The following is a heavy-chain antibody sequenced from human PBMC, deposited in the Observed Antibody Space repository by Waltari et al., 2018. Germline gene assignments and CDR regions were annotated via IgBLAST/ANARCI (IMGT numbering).Heavy chain of an antibody. V-gene: IGHV4-31*03. CDR3: ARCRADGATSKNYGMDV. J-gene: IGHJ6*02. D-gene: IGHD1-26*01. CDR2: IYYSGST. CDR1: GGSITSGGYY. Sequence: QVQLQESGPGLVKPSQTLSLTCTVSGGSITSGGYYWSWLRQHPGKGLAWIGYIYYSGSTYCNPSLKSRVTISVDTSKNQFSLKLTSVTAADTAVYYCARCRADGATSKNYGMDVWGQGTTVTVSS.